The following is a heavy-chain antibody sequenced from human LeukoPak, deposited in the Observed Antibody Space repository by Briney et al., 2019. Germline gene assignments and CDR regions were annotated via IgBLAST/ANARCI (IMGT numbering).Heavy chain of an antibody. CDR2: ISSSSSPI. J-gene: IGHJ4*02. Sequence: GGSLRLSCAASGFTFKTYWMHWVRQAPGKGLEWVSYISSSSSPIYYADSVKGRFTISRDNAKNSLYLQMNSLRDEDTAVYYCAREWFYDSSGYYVYWGQGTLVTVSS. D-gene: IGHD3-22*01. V-gene: IGHV3-48*02. CDR3: AREWFYDSSGYYVY. CDR1: GFTFKTYW.